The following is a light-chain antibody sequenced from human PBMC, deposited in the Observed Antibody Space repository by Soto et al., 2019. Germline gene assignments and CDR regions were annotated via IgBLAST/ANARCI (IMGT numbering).Light chain of an antibody. CDR2: GAS. J-gene: IGKJ1*01. Sequence: EIVMTQSPATLSVSPGERATLSCRASQSVSSNLAWYQQKPGQAPRLLIYGASTRATGIPARFSGSGSGTEFTLTISSLQSEYVAVYYCQQYNNWPRTFGQGPKVDIK. V-gene: IGKV3-15*01. CDR1: QSVSSN. CDR3: QQYNNWPRT.